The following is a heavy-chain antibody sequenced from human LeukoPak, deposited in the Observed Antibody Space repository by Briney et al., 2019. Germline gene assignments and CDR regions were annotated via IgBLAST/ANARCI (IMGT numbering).Heavy chain of an antibody. Sequence: PSETLSLTCTVSGYSISSGYYWGWIRQPPGKGLEWIGYIYYSGSTNYNPSLKSRVTISVDTSKNQFSLKLSSVTAADTAVYYCARGGYGDYANFDYWGQGTLVTVSS. V-gene: IGHV4-38-2*02. J-gene: IGHJ4*02. CDR2: IYYSGST. CDR3: ARGGYGDYANFDY. CDR1: GYSISSGYY. D-gene: IGHD4-17*01.